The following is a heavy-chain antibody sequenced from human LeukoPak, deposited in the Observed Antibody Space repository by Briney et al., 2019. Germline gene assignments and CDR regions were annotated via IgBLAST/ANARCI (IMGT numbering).Heavy chain of an antibody. CDR3: ARVSYDILTGYYPIGPFDY. D-gene: IGHD3-9*01. J-gene: IGHJ4*02. CDR1: GGSISSYY. V-gene: IGHV4-59*01. Sequence: SETLSLTCAVSGGSISSYYWSWIRQPPGKGLEWIGYIYYSGSTNYNPSLKSRVTISVDTSKNQFSLKLSSVTAADTAVYYCARVSYDILTGYYPIGPFDYWGQGTLVTVSS. CDR2: IYYSGST.